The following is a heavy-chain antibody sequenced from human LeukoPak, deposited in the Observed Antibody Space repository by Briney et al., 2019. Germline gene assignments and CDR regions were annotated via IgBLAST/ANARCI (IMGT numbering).Heavy chain of an antibody. CDR2: ISGSGGST. CDR3: AKPRYYDSSGYYRVYFDY. CDR1: GFTFSSYA. D-gene: IGHD3-22*01. V-gene: IGHV3-23*01. J-gene: IGHJ4*02. Sequence: GGSLRLSCAASGFTFSSYAMSWVRQAPAKGLEWVSAISGSGGSTYYADSVKGRFTISRDNSKNTLYLQMNSLRAEDTAVYYCAKPRYYDSSGYYRVYFDYWGQGTLVTVSS.